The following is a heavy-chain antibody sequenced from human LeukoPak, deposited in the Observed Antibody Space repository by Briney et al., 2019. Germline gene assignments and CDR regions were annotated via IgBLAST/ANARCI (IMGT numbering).Heavy chain of an antibody. Sequence: GRSLRLSCAASGFTFDDYAMHWVRQAPGKGLEWVSGISWNSGSIGYADSVKGRFTISRDNAKNSLYLQMNSLRAEDMALYYCAKEDNYGMDVWGQGTTVTVSS. CDR3: AKEDNYGMDV. CDR2: ISWNSGSI. J-gene: IGHJ6*02. CDR1: GFTFDDYA. D-gene: IGHD5-24*01. V-gene: IGHV3-9*03.